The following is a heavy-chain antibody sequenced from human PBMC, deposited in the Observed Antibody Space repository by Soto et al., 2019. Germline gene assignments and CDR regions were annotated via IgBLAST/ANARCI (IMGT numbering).Heavy chain of an antibody. CDR3: ARVGVEGLYCTNGVCQYYFDF. Sequence: EVQLLGSGGGLVQPGGSLRLSCAASGFTFDNYAMSRVRQAPGKGLEWVSAISESGGTSKYADSVKGRFTISRDNSKNTLYLQMTSLGADDTAVYYCARVGVEGLYCTNGVCQYYFDFWGQGTLVTVSS. CDR1: GFTFDNYA. V-gene: IGHV3-23*01. D-gene: IGHD2-8*01. J-gene: IGHJ4*02. CDR2: ISESGGTS.